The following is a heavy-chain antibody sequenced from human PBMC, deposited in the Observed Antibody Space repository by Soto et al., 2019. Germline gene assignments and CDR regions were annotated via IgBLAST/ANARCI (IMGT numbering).Heavy chain of an antibody. CDR2: IYYSGST. D-gene: IGHD2-15*01. J-gene: IGHJ6*02. CDR1: GGSISSGGYY. V-gene: IGHV4-31*03. CDR3: ARVSTYCSGGSCPEYGMDV. Sequence: SETLSLTCTVSGGSISSGGYYWSWIRQHPGKGLEWIGYIYYSGSTYYNPSLKSRVTISVDTSKNQFSLKLSSVTAADTAVYYCARVSTYCSGGSCPEYGMDVWGQGTTVTVSS.